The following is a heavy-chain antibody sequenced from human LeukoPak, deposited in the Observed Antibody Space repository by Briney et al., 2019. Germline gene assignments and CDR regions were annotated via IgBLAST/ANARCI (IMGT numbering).Heavy chain of an antibody. CDR1: GFTFSSYA. D-gene: IGHD3/OR15-3a*01. CDR3: ARGTRGTVAYYYYGMDV. CDR2: ISYDGSNK. Sequence: GGSLRLSCAASGFTFSSYAMHWVRQAPGKGLEWVAVISYDGSNKYYADSVKGRFTISRDNSKNTLYLQMNSLRAEDTAVYYCARGTRGTVAYYYYGMDVWGQGTTVTVSS. J-gene: IGHJ6*02. V-gene: IGHV3-30-3*01.